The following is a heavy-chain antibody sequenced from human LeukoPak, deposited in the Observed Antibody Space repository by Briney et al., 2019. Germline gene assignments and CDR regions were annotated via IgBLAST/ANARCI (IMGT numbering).Heavy chain of an antibody. J-gene: IGHJ4*02. CDR1: GIIFSNAW. D-gene: IGHD3-22*01. V-gene: IGHV3-15*01. CDR2: IKRKTDGVTT. Sequence: GGSLRLSCAASGIIFSNAWMSWVRQAPGKGLEWVGRIKRKTDGVTTDYAAPVKGRFTISRDDSKNTLYLQMNSLKTEDTAVYYCTTDLGYYDSSGYPYWGQGTLVTVSS. CDR3: TTDLGYYDSSGYPY.